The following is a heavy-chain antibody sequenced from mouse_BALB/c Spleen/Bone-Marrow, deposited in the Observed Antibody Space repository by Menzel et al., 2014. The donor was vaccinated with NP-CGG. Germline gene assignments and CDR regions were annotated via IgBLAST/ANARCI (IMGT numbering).Heavy chain of an antibody. J-gene: IGHJ1*01. D-gene: IGHD1-1*01. CDR2: FNPYNDGT. CDR1: GYTFTSYV. V-gene: IGHV1-14*01. CDR3: ARNYGSSYWYFAV. Sequence: VQLKESGPELVKPGASVKMSCKASGYTFTSYVMHWVKQKPGQGLEWIGYFNPYNDGTKYNEKFKGKATLTSDKSSSTAYMELSSLSSEDSAVYYCARNYGSSYWYFAVWGAGTTVTVSS.